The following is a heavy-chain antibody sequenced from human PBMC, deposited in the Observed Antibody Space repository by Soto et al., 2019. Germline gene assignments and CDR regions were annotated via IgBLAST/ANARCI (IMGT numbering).Heavy chain of an antibody. CDR3: AKDQYSGSPGKPDY. J-gene: IGHJ4*01. CDR1: GFRVGSNF. CDR2: MKDGGST. V-gene: IGHV3-53*01. D-gene: IGHD1-26*01. Sequence: GGSLILSCAASGFRVGSNFMTWVRPAPGKGLEWVSVMKDGGSTNYADSVKGRFTVSRDNSKNTLYLQVNSLRAEDTAVYYCAKDQYSGSPGKPDYWGHGTLVTVSS.